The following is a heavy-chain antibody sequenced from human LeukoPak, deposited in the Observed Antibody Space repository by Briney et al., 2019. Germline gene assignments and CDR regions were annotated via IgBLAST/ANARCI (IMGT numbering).Heavy chain of an antibody. CDR3: ARYCSGGSCYSGSPLFDY. CDR2: ISSYNGNT. Sequence: ASVKVSCKISGYTLANYGISWVRQAPGQVFEWMGWISSYNGNTNYAQKLQGRVTMTTDTSTSTAYMELRSLRSDDTAVYYCARYCSGGSCYSGSPLFDYWGQGTLVTVSS. V-gene: IGHV1-18*01. D-gene: IGHD2-15*01. CDR1: GYTLANYG. J-gene: IGHJ4*02.